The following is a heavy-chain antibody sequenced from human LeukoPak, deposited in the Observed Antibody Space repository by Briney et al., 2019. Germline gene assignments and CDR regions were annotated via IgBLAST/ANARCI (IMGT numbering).Heavy chain of an antibody. J-gene: IGHJ4*02. CDR2: INPNSGGT. D-gene: IGHD6-13*01. CDR1: GYTFTGYY. Sequence: ASVTVSCTASGYTFTGYYMHWVRQAPGQGLEWMGWINPNSGGTNYAQKFQDWVTMTRDTSISTAYMELSRLRSDDTAVYYCARGYSSSWYIRRYYFDYWGQGTLVTVSS. V-gene: IGHV1-2*04. CDR3: ARGYSSSWYIRRYYFDY.